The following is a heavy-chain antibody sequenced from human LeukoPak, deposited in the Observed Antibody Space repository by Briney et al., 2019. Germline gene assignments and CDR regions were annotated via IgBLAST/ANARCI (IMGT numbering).Heavy chain of an antibody. CDR2: ISDDGSRQ. CDR1: GFTFSSYG. J-gene: IGHJ4*02. V-gene: IGHV3-30*18. D-gene: IGHD3-10*01. CDR3: VKDRTGTYTLDY. Sequence: GGSLRLSCAASGFTFSSYGMHWVRQAPGKGLEWVAFISDDGSRQHYADSVKGRFTISGDNSKNTLNLQMNSLRAEDTAVYYCVKDRTGTYTLDYWGQGTLVTVSS.